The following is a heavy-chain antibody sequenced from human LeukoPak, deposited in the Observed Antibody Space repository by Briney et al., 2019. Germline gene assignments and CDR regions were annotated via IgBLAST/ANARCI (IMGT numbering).Heavy chain of an antibody. CDR3: ARLSGSYYEVDY. CDR1: GGSISSYY. D-gene: IGHD1-26*01. Sequence: SETLSLTCTVSGGSISSYYWSWIRQPPGKGLEWIGYNYYSGSTNYNPSLKSRVTISVDTSKNQFSLKLSSVTAADTAVYYCARLSGSYYEVDYWGQGTLVTVSS. J-gene: IGHJ4*02. CDR2: NYYSGST. V-gene: IGHV4-59*08.